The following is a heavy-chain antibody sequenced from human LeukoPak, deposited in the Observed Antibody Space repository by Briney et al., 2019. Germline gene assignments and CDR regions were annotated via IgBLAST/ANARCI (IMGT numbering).Heavy chain of an antibody. CDR1: GFTFSSYA. CDR3: ARSPGVYAFFDY. D-gene: IGHD6-13*01. J-gene: IGHJ4*02. CDR2: ISYDGSNK. Sequence: GGSLRLSCAASGFTFSSYAMHWVRQAPGEGLEWVAVISYDGSNKYYADSVKGRFTISRDNSKNTLYLQMNSLRAEDTAVYYCARSPGVYAFFDYWGQGTLVTVSS. V-gene: IGHV3-30-3*01.